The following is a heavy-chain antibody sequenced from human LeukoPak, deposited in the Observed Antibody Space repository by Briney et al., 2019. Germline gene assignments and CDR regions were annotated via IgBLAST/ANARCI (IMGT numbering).Heavy chain of an antibody. Sequence: ASEKVSCKASGGTFSSYNFIWVRQAPGQGLEWMGGIIPMQGTPNYAQKFQDRVTISADKSTTTVYMALSSLRYEDTAMYYCARESVAGGFEYWGQGTLVTVSS. J-gene: IGHJ4*02. D-gene: IGHD6-19*01. CDR2: IIPMQGTP. V-gene: IGHV1-69*08. CDR1: GGTFSSYN. CDR3: ARESVAGGFEY.